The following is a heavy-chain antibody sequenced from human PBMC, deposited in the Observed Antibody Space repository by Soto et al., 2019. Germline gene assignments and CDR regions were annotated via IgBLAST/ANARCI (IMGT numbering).Heavy chain of an antibody. D-gene: IGHD6-13*01. Sequence: SETLSLTCTVSGGSISSYYCSWIRQPPGKGLEWIGYIYYSGSTNYNPSLKSRVTISVDTSKNQFSLKLSSVTAADTAVYYCARDGSSSWYNWFDPRGQGTLVTVSS. CDR3: ARDGSSSWYNWFDP. J-gene: IGHJ5*02. V-gene: IGHV4-59*01. CDR1: GGSISSYY. CDR2: IYYSGST.